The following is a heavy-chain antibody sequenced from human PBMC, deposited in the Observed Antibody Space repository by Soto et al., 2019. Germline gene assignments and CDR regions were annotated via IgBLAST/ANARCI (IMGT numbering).Heavy chain of an antibody. D-gene: IGHD3-10*01. CDR3: AKDLIRGDGYEDPDY. CDR1: GFIFSNYA. V-gene: IGHV3-23*01. Sequence: GGSLRLACAASGFIFSNYAMFWFRQAPGKGLEWVSTIYAAGEGKKYAGSVKGRFTISRDNSRDTLFLQMDSLRVKDTAIYFCAKDLIRGDGYEDPDYWGQGTLVTVSS. J-gene: IGHJ4*02. CDR2: IYAAGEGK.